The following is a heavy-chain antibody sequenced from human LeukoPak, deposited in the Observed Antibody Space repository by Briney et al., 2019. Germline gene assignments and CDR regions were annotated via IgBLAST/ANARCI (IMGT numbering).Heavy chain of an antibody. D-gene: IGHD2-15*01. J-gene: IGHJ4*02. V-gene: IGHV4-59*01. Sequence: SETLSLTCTVSGGSISSYYWSWIRQPPGKGLEWMGYIYYSGSTNYNPSLKSRVTISVDTSKNQFSLKLSSVTAADTAVYYCARGFEYCSGGSCYVYFDYWGQGTLVTVSS. CDR1: GGSISSYY. CDR2: IYYSGST. CDR3: ARGFEYCSGGSCYVYFDY.